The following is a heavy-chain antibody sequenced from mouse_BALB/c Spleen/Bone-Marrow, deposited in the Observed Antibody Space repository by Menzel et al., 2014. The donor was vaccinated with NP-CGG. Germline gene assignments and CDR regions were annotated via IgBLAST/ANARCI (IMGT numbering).Heavy chain of an antibody. CDR1: GYTFTEYT. V-gene: IGHV1-22*01. CDR2: INPNNGGT. Sequence: EVQLVESGPELVKPGASVKISCKTSGYTFTEYTMHWVKQSHGKSLEWIGTINPNNGGTSYNRKFKGKATLTVDKSSSTAYMELRSLTSEGSAVYYCARRIPYGYAMDYWGQGTSVTVSS. J-gene: IGHJ4*01. CDR3: ARRIPYGYAMDY. D-gene: IGHD2-2*01.